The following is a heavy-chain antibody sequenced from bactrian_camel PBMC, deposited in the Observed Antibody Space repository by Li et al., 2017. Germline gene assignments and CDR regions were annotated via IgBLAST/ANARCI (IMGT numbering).Heavy chain of an antibody. V-gene: IGHV3S40*01. CDR1: GFTFSSYD. CDR2: VYSIEGST. CDR3: TPRLGSAIYSDYPGHNY. Sequence: DVQLVESGGGLVQPGGSLRLSCAASGFTFSSYDMSWVRQAPGKGLEWVSRVYSIEGSTLYSDSVKGRFTISRDNAKNTQYLQLNSLNTEDTAMYYCTPRLGSAIYSDYPGHNYWGQGTQVTVS. D-gene: IGHD4*01. J-gene: IGHJ4*01.